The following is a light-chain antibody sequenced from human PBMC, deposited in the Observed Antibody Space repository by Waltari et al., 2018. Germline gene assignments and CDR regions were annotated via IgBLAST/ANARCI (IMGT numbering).Light chain of an antibody. J-gene: IGLJ3*02. Sequence: QSVLTQPPSASGTPGQRVSFSCSGGSSNIGVNDVNWYQQPPGTAPKLPIHSIDQRPSGFPDRFSGSKSGTSASLAISGLQSEDEADYFCSTWDDILGGPVFGGGTKVTVL. CDR1: SSNIGVND. CDR3: STWDDILGGPV. CDR2: SID. V-gene: IGLV1-44*01.